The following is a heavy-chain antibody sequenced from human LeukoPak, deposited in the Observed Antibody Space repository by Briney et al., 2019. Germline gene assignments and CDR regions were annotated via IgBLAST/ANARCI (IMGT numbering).Heavy chain of an antibody. D-gene: IGHD3-10*01. CDR3: ARLFTMVRGVRDY. V-gene: IGHV1-3*01. Sequence: ASVKVSCKASGYTFTSYAMHWVRQAPGQRLEWMGWINAGNGNTKYSQEFQGRVTMTRDTSISTAYMELSRLRSDDTAVYYCARLFTMVRGVRDYWGQGTLVTVSS. CDR1: GYTFTSYA. CDR2: INAGNGNT. J-gene: IGHJ4*02.